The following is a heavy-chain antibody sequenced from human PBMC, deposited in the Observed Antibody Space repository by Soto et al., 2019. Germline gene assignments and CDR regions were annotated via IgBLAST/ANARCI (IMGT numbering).Heavy chain of an antibody. Sequence: QVQLQQWGAGLLKPSETLSLTCAVYGGSFSGYYWSWIRQPPGKGLEWIGEINHSGSTNYNPSLMSRVTISVDTSNILFPLKVSSVTAGDTAVYYCARGLGTGGRAAAGPTAGGWFDPWGQGTLVTVSS. CDR2: INHSGST. CDR1: GGSFSGYY. V-gene: IGHV4-34*01. CDR3: ARGLGTGGRAAAGPTAGGWFDP. D-gene: IGHD6-13*01. J-gene: IGHJ5*02.